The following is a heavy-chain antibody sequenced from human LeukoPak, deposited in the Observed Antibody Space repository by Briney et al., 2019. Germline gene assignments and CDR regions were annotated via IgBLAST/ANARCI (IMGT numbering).Heavy chain of an antibody. CDR1: GFTVSSNY. Sequence: GGSLRLSRAASGFTVSSNYMSWVRQAPGKGLEWVSVIYSGGSTYYADSVKGRFTISRDNSKNTLYLQMNSLRAEDTAVYYCARGGDLGYCSSTSCYDYYYMDVWGKGTTVTISS. CDR2: IYSGGST. V-gene: IGHV3-66*01. CDR3: ARGGDLGYCSSTSCYDYYYMDV. J-gene: IGHJ6*03. D-gene: IGHD2-2*01.